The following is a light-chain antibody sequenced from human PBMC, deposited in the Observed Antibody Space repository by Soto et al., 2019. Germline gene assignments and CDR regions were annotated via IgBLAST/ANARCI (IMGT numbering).Light chain of an antibody. CDR2: AAS. J-gene: IGKJ1*01. CDR3: QKYNGALWT. Sequence: DIQLTQSPSSLSASVGDRVTITCRASQGISNYVAWDQQKPGKVPKLLIYAASALQLGVPSRFSGSGSGTDFTLTISSLQPEDVATYYCQKYNGALWTFGQGTKVEIK. V-gene: IGKV1-27*01. CDR1: QGISNY.